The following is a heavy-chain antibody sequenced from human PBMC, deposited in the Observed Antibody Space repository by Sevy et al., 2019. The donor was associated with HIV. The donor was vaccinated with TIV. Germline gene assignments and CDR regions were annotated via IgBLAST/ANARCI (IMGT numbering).Heavy chain of an antibody. V-gene: IGHV3-15*01. CDR2: IKRKSDGGTT. J-gene: IGHJ4*02. CDR3: ARERRSHEWYRD. D-gene: IGHD3-3*01. Sequence: GGSLRLSCAASGFTFSNAWMSWVRQAPGKGLEWVGRIKRKSDGGTTDYAAPVKGRFTISRDDSENTLYLQMNSLKTEDTGVYYCARERRSHEWYRDWGQGTLVTVSS. CDR1: GFTFSNAW.